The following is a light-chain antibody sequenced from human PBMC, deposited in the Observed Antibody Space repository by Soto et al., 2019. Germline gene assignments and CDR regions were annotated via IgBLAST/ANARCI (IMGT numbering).Light chain of an antibody. CDR3: GTWDSSLSAVV. CDR1: SSNIGNNY. V-gene: IGLV1-51*01. J-gene: IGLJ2*01. Sequence: QSVLTQPPSVSAAPGQKVTISCSGSSSNIGNNYVSWYRQLPGTAPKLLIYDSNKRPSGIPDRFAGSKSGTSATLGITGLQTGAEADYYCGTWDSSLSAVVFGGGTKLTVL. CDR2: DSN.